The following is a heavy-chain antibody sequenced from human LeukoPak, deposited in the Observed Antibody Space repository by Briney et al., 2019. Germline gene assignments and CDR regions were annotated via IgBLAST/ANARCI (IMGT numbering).Heavy chain of an antibody. CDR3: ARDVGYGAPFDY. Sequence: SETLSLTCTVSGGSISSYYWSWIWQPPGKGLEWIGYIYYSGSTNYNPSLKSRVTISVDTSKNQFSLKLSSVTAADTAVYYCARDVGYGAPFDYWGQGTLVTVSS. J-gene: IGHJ4*02. D-gene: IGHD2-2*03. V-gene: IGHV4-59*01. CDR1: GGSISSYY. CDR2: IYYSGST.